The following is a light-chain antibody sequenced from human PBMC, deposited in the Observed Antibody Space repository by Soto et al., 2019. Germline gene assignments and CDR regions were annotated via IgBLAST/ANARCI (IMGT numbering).Light chain of an antibody. J-gene: IGKJ2*01. CDR3: QQSYITPPYT. Sequence: DIQMTQSPSSLSASVGDRVTITCRASQSISSYLNWYQQKPGKAPKLLIYAASSLQSGVPSRFSGSGSGTEFPLTISNLQPEDFATYYCQQSYITPPYTFGQGTKLEIK. V-gene: IGKV1-39*01. CDR2: AAS. CDR1: QSISSY.